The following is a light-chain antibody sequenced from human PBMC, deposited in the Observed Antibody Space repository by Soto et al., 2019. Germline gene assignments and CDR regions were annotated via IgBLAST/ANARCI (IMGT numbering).Light chain of an antibody. CDR3: AIWNAAVFV. Sequence: QSLLSQPPAASVTTGQSVTSSWSGSTSNIGGSTVSSYQKFPGAAPKLLIYGNTQRPFGVNVRFSHSNSDTSASLAISGLPCEDKADYCCAIWNAAVFVFG. V-gene: IGLV1-44*01. CDR1: TSNIGGST. J-gene: IGLJ1*01. CDR2: GNT.